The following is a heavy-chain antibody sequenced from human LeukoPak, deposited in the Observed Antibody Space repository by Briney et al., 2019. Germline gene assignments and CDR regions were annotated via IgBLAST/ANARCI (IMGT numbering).Heavy chain of an antibody. CDR1: GFIFDDYS. CDR3: ARSVELVRGYFDF. D-gene: IGHD1-1*01. V-gene: IGHV3-9*01. CDR2: ISWNSDSK. Sequence: GGSLRLSCAASGFIFDDYSMHWVRQAPEKGLEWVSGISWNSDSKDYADSVKGRFTISRDNAKNSLFLQVNSLRTEDTALYDCARSVELVRGYFDFWGQGTLVTVSS. J-gene: IGHJ4*02.